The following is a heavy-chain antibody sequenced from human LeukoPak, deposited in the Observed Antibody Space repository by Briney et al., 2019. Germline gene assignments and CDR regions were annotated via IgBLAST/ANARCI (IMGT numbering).Heavy chain of an antibody. Sequence: GASVKVSCKASGYTFTGYHMHWVRQAPGQGLEWMGWINPNSGGTNYAQKFQGRVTMTRDTSISTAYMELSRLRSDDTAVYYCARETRSSTSWYPDYWGQGTLVTVSS. CDR3: ARETRSSTSWYPDY. CDR1: GYTFTGYH. D-gene: IGHD2-2*01. V-gene: IGHV1-2*02. CDR2: INPNSGGT. J-gene: IGHJ4*02.